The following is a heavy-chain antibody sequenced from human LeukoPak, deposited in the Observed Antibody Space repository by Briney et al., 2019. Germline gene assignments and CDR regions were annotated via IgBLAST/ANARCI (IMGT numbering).Heavy chain of an antibody. J-gene: IGHJ4*02. CDR1: GGSFSGYY. V-gene: IGHV4-59*01. Sequence: SETLSLTCAVYGGSFSGYYWSWIRQPPGKGLEWIGYIYYSGSTNYNPSLKSRVTISVDTSKNQFSLKLSSVTAADTAVYYCARVRRGYSYGYSSGYYEFHYFDYWGQGTLVTVSS. D-gene: IGHD5-18*01. CDR3: ARVRRGYSYGYSSGYYEFHYFDY. CDR2: IYYSGST.